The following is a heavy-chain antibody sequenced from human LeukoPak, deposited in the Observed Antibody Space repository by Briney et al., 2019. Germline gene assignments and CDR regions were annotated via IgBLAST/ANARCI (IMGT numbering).Heavy chain of an antibody. D-gene: IGHD5-24*01. CDR3: ASDPRDGGQNV. CDR2: ISYSRDNT. J-gene: IGHJ6*04. V-gene: IGHV3-30*04. CDR1: GFNLTNYA. Sequence: PGGSLRLSCTASGFNLTNYAMHWVRQAPGKGLEWVTLISYSRDNTYYADSVKGRFTFSRDKSKNTLYLQMNSLRPEDSAVYYCASDPRDGGQNVWGKGTTVTVSS.